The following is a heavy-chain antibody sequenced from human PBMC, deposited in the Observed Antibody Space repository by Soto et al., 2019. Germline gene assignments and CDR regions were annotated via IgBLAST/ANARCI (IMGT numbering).Heavy chain of an antibody. Sequence: SETLSLTCTVSGGSISSGDYYWSWIRQPPGKGLEWIGSIYYSGSTYYNPSLKSRVTISVDTSKNQFSLKLSSVTAADTAVYYCARLLKAARPSVYYYGMDVWGQGTTVTVSS. CDR2: IYYSGST. J-gene: IGHJ6*02. CDR3: ARLLKAARPSVYYYGMDV. V-gene: IGHV4-39*01. CDR1: GGSISSGDYY. D-gene: IGHD6-6*01.